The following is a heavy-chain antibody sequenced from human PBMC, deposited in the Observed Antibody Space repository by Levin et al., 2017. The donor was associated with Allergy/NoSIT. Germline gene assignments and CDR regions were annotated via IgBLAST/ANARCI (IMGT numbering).Heavy chain of an antibody. CDR2: LSGRGDST. Sequence: GESLKISCAASGFIFSNFAMTWVRQAPGKGLEWVSTLSGRGDSTYYADSVKGRFTISRDNSKNTLYLQMDSLRADDTAVYYCAIALYGDYGSDYWGQGTLVTVSS. CDR3: AIALYGDYGSDY. J-gene: IGHJ4*02. CDR1: GFIFSNFA. V-gene: IGHV3-23*01. D-gene: IGHD4-17*01.